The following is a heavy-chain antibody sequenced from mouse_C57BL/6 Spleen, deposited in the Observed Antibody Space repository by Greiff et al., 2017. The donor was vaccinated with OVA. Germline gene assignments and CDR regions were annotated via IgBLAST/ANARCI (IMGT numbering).Heavy chain of an antibody. D-gene: IGHD1-1*01. CDR3: ARNYYGSSYVDWYFDV. J-gene: IGHJ1*03. CDR2: INPNYGTT. Sequence: EVQLQQSGPELVKPGASVKISCKASGYSFTDYNMNWVKQSNGKSLEWIGVINPNYGTTSYNQKFKGKATLTVDQSSSTAYMQLNSLTSEDSAVYYCARNYYGSSYVDWYFDVWGTGTTVTVSS. CDR1: GYSFTDYN. V-gene: IGHV1-39*01.